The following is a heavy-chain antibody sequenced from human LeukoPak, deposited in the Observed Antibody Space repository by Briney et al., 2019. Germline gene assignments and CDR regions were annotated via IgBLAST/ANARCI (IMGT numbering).Heavy chain of an antibody. V-gene: IGHV3-30-3*01. J-gene: IGHJ4*02. CDR3: ARGPYYYDSSGYRFDY. D-gene: IGHD3-22*01. CDR1: GFTFTTYP. Sequence: GGSLRLSCAASGFTFTTYPMHWVRQAPGKGLEWVAVISYDGSNKYYADSVKGRFTISRDNSKNTLYLQMNSLRAEDTAVYYCARGPYYYDSSGYRFDYWGQGTLVTVSS. CDR2: ISYDGSNK.